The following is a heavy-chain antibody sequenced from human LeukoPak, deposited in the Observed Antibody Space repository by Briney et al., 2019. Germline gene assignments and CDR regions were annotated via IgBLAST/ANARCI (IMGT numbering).Heavy chain of an antibody. J-gene: IGHJ4*02. Sequence: ASVKVSCKASGYTFTGYYMYWVRQAPGQGLEWMGWINPNSGGTNYAQKFQGRVTMTRDTSISTAYMELSRLRSDDTAVYYCARKYSYGYIPFDYWGQGTLVTVSS. V-gene: IGHV1-2*02. CDR2: INPNSGGT. CDR3: ARKYSYGYIPFDY. D-gene: IGHD5-18*01. CDR1: GYTFTGYY.